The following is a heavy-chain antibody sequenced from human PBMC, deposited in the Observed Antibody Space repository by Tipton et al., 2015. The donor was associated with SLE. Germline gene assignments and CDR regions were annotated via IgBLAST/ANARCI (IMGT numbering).Heavy chain of an antibody. D-gene: IGHD3-3*01. CDR2: IYYSGST. CDR1: GGSISSYY. Sequence: LRLSCTVSGGSISSYYWSWIRQPPGKGLEWIGYIYYSGSTNYNPSLKSRVTISVATAKNRFSLKLSSVTAADTAGSYCARERAYYDFGSGYPDYYYYGMDVWGQGTTVTVSS. V-gene: IGHV4-59*01. J-gene: IGHJ6*02. CDR3: ARERAYYDFGSGYPDYYYYGMDV.